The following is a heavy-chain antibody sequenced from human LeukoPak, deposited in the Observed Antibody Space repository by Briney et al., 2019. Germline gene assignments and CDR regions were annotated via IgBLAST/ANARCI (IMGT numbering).Heavy chain of an antibody. D-gene: IGHD6-6*01. Sequence: PGGSLRLSCAASGFTVSSNYMSWVRQAPGKGREWVSVIYSGGSTYYADSVKGRFTISRDNSKNTLYLQMNSLRAEDTAVYYCARDVGSSSSDWDYYYMDVWGKGTTVTVSS. V-gene: IGHV3-53*01. CDR1: GFTVSSNY. CDR2: IYSGGST. J-gene: IGHJ6*03. CDR3: ARDVGSSSSDWDYYYMDV.